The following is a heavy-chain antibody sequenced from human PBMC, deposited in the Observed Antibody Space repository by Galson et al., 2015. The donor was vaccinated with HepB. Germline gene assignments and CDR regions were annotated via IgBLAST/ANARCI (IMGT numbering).Heavy chain of an antibody. J-gene: IGHJ5*02. D-gene: IGHD2-15*01. CDR2: IYYSGNT. V-gene: IGHV4-39*01. Sequence: SETLSLTCSVSGGSISSNTYHWGWIRQPPGKGLEWIGTIYYSGNTYYNPSLKSRVTISVDTSKNQFSLKLNSVTAADTAVYYCARLDRHCSGGSCYSGWFDPWGQGTLVTVSS. CDR3: ARLDRHCSGGSCYSGWFDP. CDR1: GGSISSNTYH.